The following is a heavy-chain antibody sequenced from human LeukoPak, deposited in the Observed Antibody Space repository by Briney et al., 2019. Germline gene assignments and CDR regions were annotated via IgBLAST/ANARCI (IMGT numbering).Heavy chain of an antibody. CDR2: INPNSGGT. J-gene: IGHJ5*02. CDR1: GYTFTSYD. V-gene: IGHV1-2*02. Sequence: GASVKVSCKASGYTFTSYDINWVRQATGQGLEWMGWINPNSGGTNYAQKFQGRVTMTRDTSISTAYMELSRLRSDDTAVYYCARGVGSGWYNRFDPWGQGTLVTVSS. D-gene: IGHD6-19*01. CDR3: ARGVGSGWYNRFDP.